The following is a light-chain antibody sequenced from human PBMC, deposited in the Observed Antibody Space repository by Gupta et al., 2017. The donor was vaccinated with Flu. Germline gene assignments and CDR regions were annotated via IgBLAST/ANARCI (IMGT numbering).Light chain of an antibody. CDR3: QQYNNWPPWT. CDR1: QSVSSN. Sequence: IVMTHSPATLSVSPGERATLSCRASQSVSSNLAWYQQKPGQAPGVLNYGASTRATGITARFSGSGCGKEFTLTISSRQSEDFAVYYCQQYNNWPPWTFGQGTKLEIK. CDR2: GAS. J-gene: IGKJ1*01. V-gene: IGKV3-15*01.